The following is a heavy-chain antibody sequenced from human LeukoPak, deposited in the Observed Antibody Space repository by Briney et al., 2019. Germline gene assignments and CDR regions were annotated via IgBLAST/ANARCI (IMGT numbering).Heavy chain of an antibody. CDR3: ARGDYDSSGYFDY. D-gene: IGHD3-22*01. CDR1: AYTFTSYD. Sequence: ASVKVSCKASAYTFTSYDINWVRQATGQGLEWMGWMNPNSGNTGYAQKFQGRVTMTRNTYISTAYMELSSLRSEETAVYYGARGDYDSSGYFDYWGQGTLVTVSS. V-gene: IGHV1-8*02. J-gene: IGHJ4*02. CDR2: MNPNSGNT.